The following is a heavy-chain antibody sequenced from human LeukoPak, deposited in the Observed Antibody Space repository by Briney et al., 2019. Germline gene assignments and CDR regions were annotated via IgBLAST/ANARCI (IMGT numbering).Heavy chain of an antibody. CDR2: IYHSGTT. CDR3: ARGGYSRRDAFDI. D-gene: IGHD5-18*01. Sequence: SETLSLTCTISGYSISSGYYWGWIRQPPGKGLEWIESIYHSGTTYNNPSLRSRDTISVDTSKNQFSLKLSSMTAADTAVYYCARGGYSRRDAFDIWGQGTMVTVSS. J-gene: IGHJ3*02. CDR1: GYSISSGYY. V-gene: IGHV4-38-2*02.